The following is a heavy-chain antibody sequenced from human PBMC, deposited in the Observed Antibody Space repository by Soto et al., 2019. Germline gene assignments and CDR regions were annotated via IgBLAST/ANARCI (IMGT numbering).Heavy chain of an antibody. D-gene: IGHD3-9*01. CDR2: INQDGSEK. CDR3: ARDRLGLVIRYYYGMDV. J-gene: IGHJ6*02. Sequence: GGSLRLSCAASGFTFSTYWMTWVRQAPGKGLEWVANINQDGSEKYYVDSVKGRFTISRDNAKNSLYLQMNSLRAEDTAVYYCARDRLGLVIRYYYGMDVWGQGTTVTVSS. CDR1: GFTFSTYW. V-gene: IGHV3-7*03.